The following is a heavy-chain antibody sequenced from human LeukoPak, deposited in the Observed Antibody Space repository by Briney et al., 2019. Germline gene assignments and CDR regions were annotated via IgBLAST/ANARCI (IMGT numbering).Heavy chain of an antibody. CDR1: GGSISSYY. CDR3: ARLGYDSRGYYTDDDY. V-gene: IGHV4-4*09. CDR2: IYTSGST. D-gene: IGHD3-22*01. Sequence: SETLSLTYTVSGGSISSYYWSWIRQPPGKGLEWIGYIYTSGSTNYNPSLKSRVTISVDTSKNQFSLKLSSVTAADTAVYYCARLGYDSRGYYTDDDYWGQGTLVTVSS. J-gene: IGHJ4*02.